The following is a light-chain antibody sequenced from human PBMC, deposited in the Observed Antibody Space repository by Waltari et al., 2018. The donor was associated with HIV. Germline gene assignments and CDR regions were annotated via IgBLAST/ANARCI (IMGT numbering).Light chain of an antibody. J-gene: IGLJ3*02. CDR2: FDD. V-gene: IGLV1-36*01. Sequence: QSALTQPPSVSAAPRQRVTISCSGTRSNIGKNAVNWYRQFPGTTPTLLIYFDDLLSSGVADRFSASKSDTSASLAISGLQSEDEADYYCAAWDDNRNAMLFGGGTRLTVL. CDR1: RSNIGKNA. CDR3: AAWDDNRNAML.